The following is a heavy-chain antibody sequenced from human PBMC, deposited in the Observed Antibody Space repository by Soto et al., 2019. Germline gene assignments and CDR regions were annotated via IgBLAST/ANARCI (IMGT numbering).Heavy chain of an antibody. CDR1: GGTFSSYA. CDR3: ARDLGGGSYYEAEYYCGMYV. D-gene: IGHD1-26*01. Sequence: GASVKVSCKASGGTFSSYAISWVRQAPGQGLEWMGGIIPIFGTANYAQKFQGRVTITADESTSTAYMELSSLRSEDTAVYYCARDLGGGSYYEAEYYCGMYVWGQGTTVTVSS. V-gene: IGHV1-69*13. J-gene: IGHJ6*02. CDR2: IIPIFGTA.